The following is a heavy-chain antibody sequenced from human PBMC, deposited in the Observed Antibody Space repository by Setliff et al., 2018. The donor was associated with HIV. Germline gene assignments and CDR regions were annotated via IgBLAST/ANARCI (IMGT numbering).Heavy chain of an antibody. CDR2: VCTSGNT. CDR3: AREARDGYGPHRYYFPS. V-gene: IGHV4-61*09. D-gene: IGHD5-12*01. Sequence: SETLSLTCTVSGGSIRSGSYCWSWIRQPAGKGLEWIGHVCTSGNTNYNPFLNRRVTISVDTSQNQISLKVNFVNAADTAVYFCAREARDGYGPHRYYFPSWGQGTLVTVSS. J-gene: IGHJ4*02. CDR1: GGSIRSGSYC.